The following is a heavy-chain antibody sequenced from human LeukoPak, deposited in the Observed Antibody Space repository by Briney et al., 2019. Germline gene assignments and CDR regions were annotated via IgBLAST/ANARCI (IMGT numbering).Heavy chain of an antibody. Sequence: GGSLRLSCAASGFTFDDYAMIWVRQPPGKGLEWVSSTFQGGGEIHYADSVRGRFTISRDNSRSTLFLQMNSLRGEDTAIYYCATYRQVMLPFEAWGQGTLVTVSS. V-gene: IGHV3-23*01. CDR2: TFQGGGEI. D-gene: IGHD5-18*01. CDR3: ATYRQVMLPFEA. J-gene: IGHJ5*02. CDR1: GFTFDDYA.